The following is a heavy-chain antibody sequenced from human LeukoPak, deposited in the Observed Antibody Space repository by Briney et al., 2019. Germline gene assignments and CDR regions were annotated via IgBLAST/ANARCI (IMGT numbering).Heavy chain of an antibody. CDR2: INHSGST. J-gene: IGHJ6*02. CDR1: GGSFSGYY. Sequence: SETLSLTCAVYGGSFSGYYWSWIRQPPGKGLEWIGEINHSGSTNYNPSLKSRVTISVDTSKSQFSLKLSSVTAADTAVYYCARIGTTVTTFASYYYYGMDVWGQGTTVTVSS. V-gene: IGHV4-34*01. D-gene: IGHD4-11*01. CDR3: ARIGTTVTTFASYYYYGMDV.